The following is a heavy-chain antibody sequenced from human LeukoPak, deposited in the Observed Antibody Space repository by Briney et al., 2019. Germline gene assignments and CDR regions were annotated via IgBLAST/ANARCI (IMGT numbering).Heavy chain of an antibody. D-gene: IGHD2-15*01. Sequence: TGGSLRLSCAASGFTFSSYAMHWVRQAPGKGLEWVSAISGSATTYYADSVRGRFIISRDNSKNTLYLQMSSLRAEDTAVYYCAKSKEDCCGSFDPWGQGTLVTVSS. CDR2: ISGSATT. J-gene: IGHJ5*02. CDR3: AKSKEDCCGSFDP. V-gene: IGHV3-23*01. CDR1: GFTFSSYA.